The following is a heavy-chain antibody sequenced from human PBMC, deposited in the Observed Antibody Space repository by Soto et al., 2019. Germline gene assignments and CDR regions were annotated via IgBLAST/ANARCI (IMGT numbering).Heavy chain of an antibody. Sequence: PSETLSLTCTVSGGSISSYFWSWIRQPPGKGLEWIGYIYYSGSTNYNPSLKSRVTISVDTSKNQFSLKLSSVTAADTAVYYCARAWGYYFDYWGQGTLVTVSS. D-gene: IGHD3-16*01. CDR3: ARAWGYYFDY. V-gene: IGHV4-59*01. J-gene: IGHJ4*02. CDR1: GGSISSYF. CDR2: IYYSGST.